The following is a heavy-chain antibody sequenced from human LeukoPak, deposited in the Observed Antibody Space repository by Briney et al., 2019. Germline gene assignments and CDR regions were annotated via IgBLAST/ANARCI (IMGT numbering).Heavy chain of an antibody. J-gene: IGHJ4*02. V-gene: IGHV3-21*01. CDR2: ISSSSSYI. CDR1: GFTFSSYS. Sequence: GGSLRLSCAASGFTFSSYSMNWVRQAPGKGLEWVSSISSSSSYIYYADSVKGRFTISRDNAKNSLYLQMNSLRAEDTAVYYCARDRGEPTEDFDYWGQGTLVTVSS. CDR3: ARDRGEPTEDFDY. D-gene: IGHD3-16*01.